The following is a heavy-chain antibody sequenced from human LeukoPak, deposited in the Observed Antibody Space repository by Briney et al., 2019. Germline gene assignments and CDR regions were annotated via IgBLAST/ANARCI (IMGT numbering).Heavy chain of an antibody. D-gene: IGHD3-22*01. CDR2: IYTSGST. CDR3: ARSDYYDSSGYYL. Sequence: SQTLSLTCTVSRGSISRGSYYWSWIRQPAGKGLECIGRIYTSGSTNYNPSLKSRVTISVDTSKNQFSLKLSSVTAADTAVYYCARSDYYDSSGYYLWGQGTLVTVSS. J-gene: IGHJ4*02. V-gene: IGHV4-61*02. CDR1: RGSISRGSYY.